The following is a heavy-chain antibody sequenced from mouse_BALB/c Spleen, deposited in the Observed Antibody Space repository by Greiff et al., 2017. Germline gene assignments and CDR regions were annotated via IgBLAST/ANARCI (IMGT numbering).Heavy chain of an antibody. D-gene: IGHD2-4*01. V-gene: IGHV5-17*02. CDR3: ARSDDYDGRPHYYAMDY. CDR1: GFTFSSFG. CDR2: ISSGSSTL. J-gene: IGHJ4*01. Sequence: EVQVVESGGGLVQPGGSRKLSCAASGFTFSSFGMHWVRQAPEKGLEWVAYISSGSSTLYYADTVKGRFTISRDNPKNTLFLQMTSLRSEDTAMYYCARSDDYDGRPHYYAMDYWGQGTSVTVSS.